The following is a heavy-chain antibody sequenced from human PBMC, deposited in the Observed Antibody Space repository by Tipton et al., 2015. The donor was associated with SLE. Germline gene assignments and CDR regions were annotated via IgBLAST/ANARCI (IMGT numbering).Heavy chain of an antibody. CDR2: IYYSGST. Sequence: TLSLTCTVSGGSISSGGYYWSWIRQHPGKGLEWIGYIYYSGSTYYNPSLKSRVTISVDTSKNQFFLRLRSVTAADTAVYYCARSGYSSGWYRGRFAIWGQGTMVSVSS. V-gene: IGHV4-31*03. D-gene: IGHD6-19*01. CDR3: ARSGYSSGWYRGRFAI. J-gene: IGHJ3*02. CDR1: GGSISSGGYY.